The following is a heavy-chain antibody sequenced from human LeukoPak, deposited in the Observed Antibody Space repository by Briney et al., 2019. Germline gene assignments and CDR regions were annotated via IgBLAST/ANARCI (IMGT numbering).Heavy chain of an antibody. D-gene: IGHD1-26*01. Sequence: HGESLSISCMGSGYSFTNYLISWVRQIPGKGQEWMGRIDPSDSYTNYSPSFQGQVTISADESISTAYLQWSSVKASDTAMYYCARGNNENYYDWFDPWGQGTLVTVSS. CDR3: ARGNNENYYDWFDP. V-gene: IGHV5-10-1*04. CDR1: GYSFTNYL. J-gene: IGHJ5*02. CDR2: IDPSDSYT.